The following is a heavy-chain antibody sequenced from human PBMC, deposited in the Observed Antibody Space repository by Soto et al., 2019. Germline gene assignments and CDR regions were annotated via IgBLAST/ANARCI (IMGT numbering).Heavy chain of an antibody. CDR1: GYMFTVYD. CDR3: APYYASDHSGFGY. D-gene: IGHD3-10*01. Sequence: QVHLVQSGAEVKNPGASVKVSCKASGYMFTVYDMHWVRQAPGQGLEWMGWIRPKTGGTHYAQKFQGRVTMTRDTSISTAYMELSSLSSDDTAVYYCAPYYASDHSGFGYWGQGTLVTVSS. CDR2: IRPKTGGT. J-gene: IGHJ4*02. V-gene: IGHV1-2*02.